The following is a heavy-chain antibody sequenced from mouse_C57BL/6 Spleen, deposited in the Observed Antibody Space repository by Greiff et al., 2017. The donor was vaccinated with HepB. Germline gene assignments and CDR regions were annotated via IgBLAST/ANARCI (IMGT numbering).Heavy chain of an antibody. CDR1: GYTFTSYW. J-gene: IGHJ3*01. Sequence: QVQLKQPGAELVKPGASVKLSCKASGYTFTSYWMHWVKQRPGQGLEWIGMIHPNSGSTNYNEKFKSKATLTVDKSSSTAYMQLSSLTSEDSAVYYCARYGDYSNDWFAYWGQGTLVTVSA. D-gene: IGHD2-5*01. CDR3: ARYGDYSNDWFAY. V-gene: IGHV1-64*01. CDR2: IHPNSGST.